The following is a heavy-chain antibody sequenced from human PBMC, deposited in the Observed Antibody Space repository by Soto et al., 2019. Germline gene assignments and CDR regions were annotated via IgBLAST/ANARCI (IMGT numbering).Heavy chain of an antibody. Sequence: EVQLVESGGGLVKPGGSLRLSCAASGFTFSNAWMSWVRQAPGNGLEWVGRIKSKTAGGTTDYAAPVKGRFTISRDDSKNTLYLQMNSLKTADSAVYYCTPSPFATGNWFDPWGQGTLVTVSS. CDR1: GFTFSNAW. CDR3: TPSPFATGNWFDP. J-gene: IGHJ5*02. D-gene: IGHD2-2*01. V-gene: IGHV3-15*01. CDR2: IKSKTAGGTT.